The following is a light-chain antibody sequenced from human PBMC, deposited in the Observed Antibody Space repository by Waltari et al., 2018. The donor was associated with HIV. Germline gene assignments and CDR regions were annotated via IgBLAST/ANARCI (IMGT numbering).Light chain of an antibody. J-gene: IGLJ3*02. Sequence: AVTQPASVSGLPGQSTTISCTGDDSDFGLYNFVSWYQQPSGKPPKLILYDVDSRASGVSDRFSGSMSGNPASLTISGLRTEDEAHYYCASFTGDNTVMFGGGTEVTVL. CDR1: DSDFGLYNF. V-gene: IGLV2-14*03. CDR2: DVD. CDR3: ASFTGDNTVM.